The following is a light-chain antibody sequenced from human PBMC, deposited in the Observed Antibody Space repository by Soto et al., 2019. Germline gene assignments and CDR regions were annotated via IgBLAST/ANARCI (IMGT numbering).Light chain of an antibody. Sequence: QSALTQPPSASGSPGQSVTISCTGTSSDVGAYNYVSWCQQYPGKAPKLMIYEVSKRPSGVPDRFSGSKSGKTASLTVSGLQPEDEADYYCTSYAGSDIWVFGGGTKLTVL. CDR1: SSDVGAYNY. J-gene: IGLJ3*02. V-gene: IGLV2-8*01. CDR2: EVS. CDR3: TSYAGSDIWV.